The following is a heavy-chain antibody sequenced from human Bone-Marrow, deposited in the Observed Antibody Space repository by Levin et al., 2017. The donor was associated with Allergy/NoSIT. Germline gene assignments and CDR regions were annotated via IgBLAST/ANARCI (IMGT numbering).Heavy chain of an antibody. V-gene: IGHV3-30-3*01. CDR2: ISYDGSDK. D-gene: IGHD6-19*01. J-gene: IGHJ3*02. CDR1: GFTFSNYA. CDR3: ARDRIAVAGTQAFVI. Sequence: GGSLRLSCAASGFTFSNYAMHWVRQAPGKGLDWVAVISYDGSDKYYADSVKGRFTISRDNSKNTLYLQMNSLRAEDTAVYYCARDRIAVAGTQAFVIWGQGTMVTVSS.